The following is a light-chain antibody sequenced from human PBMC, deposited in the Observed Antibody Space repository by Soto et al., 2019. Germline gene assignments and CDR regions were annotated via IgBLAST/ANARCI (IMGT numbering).Light chain of an antibody. CDR3: TSYTGDDFTFV. J-gene: IGLJ1*01. CDR1: SSDIGTYDY. V-gene: IGLV2-8*01. CDR2: EVS. Sequence: LTQPPSASGSLGQSVTISCTGTSSDIGTYDYVSWYQQHPGRAPKLIIFEVSKRPSGVPDRFSGSKSGNTASLIVSGLQPDDEAEYHCTSYTGDDFTFVFGTGTKVTVL.